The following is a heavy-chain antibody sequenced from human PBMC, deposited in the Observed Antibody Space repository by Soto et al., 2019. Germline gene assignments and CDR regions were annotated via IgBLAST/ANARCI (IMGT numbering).Heavy chain of an antibody. J-gene: IGHJ4*02. Sequence: GGSLRLSCAASGFTFSSYGMHWVRQAPGKGLEWVAVISYDGSNKYYADSVKGRFTISRDNSKNTLYLQMNSLRAEDTAVYYCAKDQGGGNLFDWGQGTLVTVSS. CDR3: AKDQGGGNLFD. V-gene: IGHV3-30*18. CDR1: GFTFSSYG. CDR2: ISYDGSNK. D-gene: IGHD2-15*01.